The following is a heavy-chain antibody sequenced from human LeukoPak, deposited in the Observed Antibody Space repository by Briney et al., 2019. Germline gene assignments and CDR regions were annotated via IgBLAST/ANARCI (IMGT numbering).Heavy chain of an antibody. D-gene: IGHD2-2*01. Sequence: ASVNVSFKSSVYTCTSYDINWVRQATGQGLEWMGWMNPNSGNTGYAQKFQGRVTMTRNTSISTAYMELSSLRSEDTAVYYCARDFPRSTSCLGYWGQGTLVTVSS. CDR3: ARDFPRSTSCLGY. J-gene: IGHJ4*02. V-gene: IGHV1-8*01. CDR1: VYTCTSYD. CDR2: MNPNSGNT.